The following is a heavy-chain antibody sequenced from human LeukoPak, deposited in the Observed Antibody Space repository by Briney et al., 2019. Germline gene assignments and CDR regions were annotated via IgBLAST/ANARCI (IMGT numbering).Heavy chain of an antibody. J-gene: IGHJ3*02. V-gene: IGHV3-48*02. Sequence: GRSLRLSCAASGFTFSSYSMIWVRQAPGKGLEWISCISSSSSTIYYADSVKGRFTISRDNAKNSLYLQMNSLRDEDTAVYYCARDLSGRYAFDIWGQGTMVTVSS. CDR3: ARDLSGRYAFDI. CDR2: ISSSSSTI. D-gene: IGHD3-10*01. CDR1: GFTFSSYS.